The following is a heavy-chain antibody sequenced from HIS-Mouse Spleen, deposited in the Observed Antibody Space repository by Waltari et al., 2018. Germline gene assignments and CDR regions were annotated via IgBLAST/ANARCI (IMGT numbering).Heavy chain of an antibody. J-gene: IGHJ5*02. CDR2: IYYSGST. CDR1: GGSISSSSYY. D-gene: IGHD4-17*01. CDR3: ARDYGDNWFDP. V-gene: IGHV4-39*07. Sequence: QLQLQESGPGLVKPSETLSLTCTVSGGSISSSSYYWGWIRQPPGKGLGWIGSIYYSGSTYYNPSLTSRVTISVDTSKNQFSLKLSSVTAADTAVYYCARDYGDNWFDPWGQGTLVTVSS.